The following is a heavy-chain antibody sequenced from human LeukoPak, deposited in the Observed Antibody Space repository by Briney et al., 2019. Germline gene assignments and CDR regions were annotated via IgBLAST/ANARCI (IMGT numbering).Heavy chain of an antibody. CDR1: GFTFSTYW. J-gene: IGHJ4*02. Sequence: GGSLRLSCAASGFTFSTYWMGWVRQAPGKGLEWVANIKQDGSAEYYVDSLKGRFTISRDNAKNSLYLQMNSLRAEDTAVYYCARGYSGYYVWGQGTLVTVSS. CDR2: IKQDGSAE. V-gene: IGHV3-7*04. CDR3: ARGYSGYYV. D-gene: IGHD5-12*01.